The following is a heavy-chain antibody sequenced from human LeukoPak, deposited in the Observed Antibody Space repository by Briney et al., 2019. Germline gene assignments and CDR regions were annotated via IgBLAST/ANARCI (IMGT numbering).Heavy chain of an antibody. D-gene: IGHD5-12*01. Sequence: GGSLRLSCAASGFTFSNYAMSWVRQAPGKELEWVSAISSSADSTYYADSVKGRFTISRDNAKNSLYLQMNSLRAEDTAVYYCATIIRGYSGYDYAFDYWGQGTLVTVSS. CDR2: ISSSADST. CDR1: GFTFSNYA. V-gene: IGHV3-23*01. CDR3: ATIIRGYSGYDYAFDY. J-gene: IGHJ4*02.